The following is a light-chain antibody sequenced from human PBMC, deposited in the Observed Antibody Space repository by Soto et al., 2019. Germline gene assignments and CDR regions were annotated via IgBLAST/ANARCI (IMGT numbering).Light chain of an antibody. CDR3: QKYNGAPRT. CDR2: AAS. CDR1: QGISNH. V-gene: IGKV1-27*01. Sequence: DIQMTQSPSSLSASVGDRVTISCRASQGISNHLAWYQQKPGKVPKLLIYAASTLQSGVPSRFSGGGYGTDFTLTISSLQPEDVATYYCQKYNGAPRTFGQGTKADIK. J-gene: IGKJ1*01.